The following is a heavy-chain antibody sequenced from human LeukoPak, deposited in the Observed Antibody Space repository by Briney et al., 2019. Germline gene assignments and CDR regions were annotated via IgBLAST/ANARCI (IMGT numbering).Heavy chain of an antibody. CDR2: IYHSGST. CDR3: ARADSHYDFWSGTKNDAFDI. J-gene: IGHJ3*02. CDR1: GGSISSGGYS. D-gene: IGHD3-3*01. Sequence: PSETLSLTCAVSGGSISSGGYSWSWIRQPPGKGLEWIGYIYHSGSTYYNPSLKSRVTISVDRSKNQFSLKLSSVTAADTAVYYCARADSHYDFWSGTKNDAFDIWGQGTMVTVSS. V-gene: IGHV4-30-2*01.